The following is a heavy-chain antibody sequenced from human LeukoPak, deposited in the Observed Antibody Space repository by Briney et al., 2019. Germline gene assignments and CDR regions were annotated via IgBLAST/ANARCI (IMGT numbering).Heavy chain of an antibody. CDR1: GFSFSGHW. CDR2: ISPTGSTT. D-gene: IGHD6-6*01. Sequence: GGSLRLSCTASGFSFSGHWMHWARQLPGKGPVWVSRISPTGSTTSYADSVKSRFTVSRGNAKNTLHLQVNNLRAEDTAVYYCARGPNSNWSGLDFWGQGTLLTVSS. CDR3: ARGPNSNWSGLDF. J-gene: IGHJ4*02. V-gene: IGHV3-74*01.